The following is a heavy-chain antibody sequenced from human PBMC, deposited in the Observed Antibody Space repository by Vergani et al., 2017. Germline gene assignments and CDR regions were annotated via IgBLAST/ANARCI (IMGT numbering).Heavy chain of an antibody. D-gene: IGHD3-16*01. CDR3: AKDLIWVRYFDL. CDR1: GFTFSSYA. Sequence: EVQLLESGGGLVQPGGSLRLSCAASGFTFSSYAMSWVRQAPGRGLEWVSAISGSGGSTYYADSVKGRFTISRDNSKNTLYLQMNSLRAEDTAVYYCAKDLIWVRYFDLWGRGTLVTVSS. J-gene: IGHJ2*01. CDR2: ISGSGGST. V-gene: IGHV3-23*01.